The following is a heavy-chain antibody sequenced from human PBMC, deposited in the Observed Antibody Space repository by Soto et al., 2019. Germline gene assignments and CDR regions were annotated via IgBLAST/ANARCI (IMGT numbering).Heavy chain of an antibody. CDR1: GGTFNIYS. Sequence: SVKVSCKASGGTFNIYSISWVRQAPGQGLEWMGGIIPLFGTAYYAQEFQGRVTITADESTSTAYMELSSLRSEDTAVYFCARGASTHYYDSSGYYKGPLDYWGQGTLVTVSS. CDR2: IIPLFGTA. J-gene: IGHJ4*02. D-gene: IGHD3-22*01. V-gene: IGHV1-69*13. CDR3: ARGASTHYYDSSGYYKGPLDY.